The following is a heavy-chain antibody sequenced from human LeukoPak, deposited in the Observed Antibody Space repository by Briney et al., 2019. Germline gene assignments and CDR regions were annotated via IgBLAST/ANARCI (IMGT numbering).Heavy chain of an antibody. J-gene: IGHJ4*02. V-gene: IGHV4-39*01. CDR3: ASVNRGWFGVGEY. CDR2: IYYSGST. D-gene: IGHD3-10*01. CDR1: GGSISNNNYY. Sequence: SETLSLTCTVSGGSISNNNYYWGRVRQPPEKGLEWIGSIYYSGSTYYNPSLESRVTISVDTSKNQFSLKLTSVTAADTAVYFCASVNRGWFGVGEYWGQGTLVTVSS.